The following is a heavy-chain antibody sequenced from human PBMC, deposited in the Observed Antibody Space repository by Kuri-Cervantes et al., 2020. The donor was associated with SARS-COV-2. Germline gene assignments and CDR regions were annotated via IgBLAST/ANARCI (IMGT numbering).Heavy chain of an antibody. CDR3: AGEGITAAGGDFDY. CDR2: IKQDGSKK. D-gene: IGHD6-25*01. CDR1: RFTFSSYW. J-gene: IGHJ4*02. Sequence: GGCLRPSCAAARFTFSSYWMSWVRQAPGKGREWVANIKQDGSKKYYVDSVKGRFTIARDNSKSTLYLQMNSLRAEETALYFCAGEGITAAGGDFDYWGQGTLVTVSS. V-gene: IGHV3-7*01.